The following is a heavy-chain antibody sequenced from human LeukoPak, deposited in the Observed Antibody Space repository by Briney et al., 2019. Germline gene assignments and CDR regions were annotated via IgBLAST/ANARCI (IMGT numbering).Heavy chain of an antibody. Sequence: ASVKVSCKASGYTFTSYGISWVRQAPGQGLEWMGWMNPNSGNTGYAQKFQGRVTITRNTSISTAYMELSSLRSEDTAVYYCARRGTNYYYYMDVWGKGTTVTVSS. J-gene: IGHJ6*03. CDR1: GYTFTSYG. CDR3: ARRGTNYYYYMDV. V-gene: IGHV1-8*03. CDR2: MNPNSGNT.